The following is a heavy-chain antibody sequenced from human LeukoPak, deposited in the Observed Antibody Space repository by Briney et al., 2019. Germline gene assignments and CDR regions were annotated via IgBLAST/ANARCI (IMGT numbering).Heavy chain of an antibody. CDR2: ISDRGDNK. D-gene: IGHD2-15*01. CDR1: GFTFSSHA. V-gene: IGHV3-23*01. Sequence: GGSLRLSCAASGFTFSSHAMSWVRQAPGKGLEWVSAISDRGDNKQYTDSVKGRLTISRDNSKNTLYLQMNSLRADDTAVYYCAKWGLYCSGGSCYSGAYYYYGMDVWGQGTTVTVSS. CDR3: AKWGLYCSGGSCYSGAYYYYGMDV. J-gene: IGHJ6*02.